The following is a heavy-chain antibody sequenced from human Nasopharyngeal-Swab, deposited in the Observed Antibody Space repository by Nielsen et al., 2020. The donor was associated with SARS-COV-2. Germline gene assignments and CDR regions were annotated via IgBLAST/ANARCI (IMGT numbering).Heavy chain of an antibody. CDR1: GGSFSAYY. V-gene: IGHV4-34*01. CDR2: ISHSGST. D-gene: IGHD3-10*01. J-gene: IGHJ6*02. CDR3: ARVSTMVRGVIRSHYYYGMDV. Sequence: SETLSLTCAVYGGSFSAYYWSWIRQPPGKGLEWIGEISHSGSTNYNPSLKSRVTISVDTSKNQFSLKLSSVTAADTAVYYCARVSTMVRGVIRSHYYYGMDVWGQGTTVTVSS.